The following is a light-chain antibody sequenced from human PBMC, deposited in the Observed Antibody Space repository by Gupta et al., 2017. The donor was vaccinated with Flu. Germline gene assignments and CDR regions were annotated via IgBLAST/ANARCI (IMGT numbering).Light chain of an antibody. V-gene: IGKV3-20*01. Sequence: EIPLTHTPDTLSFSPGERATLSCRASQSVASTKLAWYQQKPGQAPRLLVYAAYTRSTHIPDRFPASGSGTDFTLTISRLDPEDFAVYYCQQEVDLPYTFGPGTKLEI. CDR2: AAY. CDR3: QQEVDLPYT. CDR1: QSVASTK. J-gene: IGKJ2*01.